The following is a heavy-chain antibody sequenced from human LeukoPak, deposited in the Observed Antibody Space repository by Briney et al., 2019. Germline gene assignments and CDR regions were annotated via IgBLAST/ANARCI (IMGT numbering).Heavy chain of an antibody. D-gene: IGHD3-22*01. CDR3: ARVLSGSWDWFDP. V-gene: IGHV3-74*01. Sequence: PGGSLRLSCAASGFTFSSYAMSWVRQAPGKGLEWVSRINPDGSTTTYADSVKGRFTISRDNAKNTVYLQMNSLRAEDTAVYHCARVLSGSWDWFDPWGQGTLVTVSS. CDR2: INPDGSTT. J-gene: IGHJ5*02. CDR1: GFTFSSYA.